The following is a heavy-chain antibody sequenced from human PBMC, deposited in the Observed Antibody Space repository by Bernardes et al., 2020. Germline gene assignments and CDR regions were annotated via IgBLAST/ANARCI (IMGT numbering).Heavy chain of an antibody. CDR2: ILPGNSDT. D-gene: IGHD1-26*01. V-gene: IGHV5-51*01. CDR1: GYNFANFW. CDR3: ARRESVVGVPFDY. J-gene: IGHJ4*02. Sequence: GESLKISCKASGYNFANFWIGWVRQMPGKGLEWMAIILPGNSDTRYSPSLQGQVTISADKSISTAYLQWSSLKASDTAMYYCARRESVVGVPFDYWGRGNLVTVSS.